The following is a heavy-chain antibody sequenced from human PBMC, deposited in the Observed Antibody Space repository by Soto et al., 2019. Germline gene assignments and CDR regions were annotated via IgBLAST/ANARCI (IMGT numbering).Heavy chain of an antibody. D-gene: IGHD5-12*01. CDR1: GVTFSSYA. J-gene: IGHJ6*02. CDR3: ARDYYRFNSGYGFSMDV. V-gene: IGHV3-30-3*01. Sequence: GSLRLSCAASGVTFSSYAMHWVRQAPGKGLEWVAVISYDGSNKYYADSVKGRFTISRDNSKNTLYLQMNSLRAEDTAVYYCARDYYRFNSGYGFSMDVWGQGTTVTVSS. CDR2: ISYDGSNK.